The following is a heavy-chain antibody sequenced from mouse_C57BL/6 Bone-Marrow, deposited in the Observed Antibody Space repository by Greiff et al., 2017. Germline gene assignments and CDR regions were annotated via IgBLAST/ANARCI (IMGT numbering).Heavy chain of an antibody. D-gene: IGHD2-5*01. CDR2: IYPGDGDT. Sequence: VQLQQSGAELVKPGASVKISCKASGYAFSSYWMNWVKQRPGKGLEWIGQIYPGDGDTNYNGKFKGKATLTADKSSSTAYMQLRSLTSEDSAVYFCARRRYSNSLGYWGQGTTLTVSS. CDR3: ARRRYSNSLGY. V-gene: IGHV1-80*01. J-gene: IGHJ2*01. CDR1: GYAFSSYW.